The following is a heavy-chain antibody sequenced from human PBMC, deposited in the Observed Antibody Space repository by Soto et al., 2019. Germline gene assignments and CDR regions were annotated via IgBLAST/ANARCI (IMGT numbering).Heavy chain of an antibody. D-gene: IGHD6-19*01. J-gene: IGHJ4*02. Sequence: QVQLVQSGAEVKQPGSSVKVSCKTSGGTFSTYAIYWVRQAPGQGLEWMGAIIPLFGTADYAQKFQGRVRITADESTSTAYMELSSLRSEDTAVYYCARPKGSYSSGYYYFDYWGQVTLVTVSS. CDR2: IIPLFGTA. V-gene: IGHV1-69*01. CDR1: GGTFSTYA. CDR3: ARPKGSYSSGYYYFDY.